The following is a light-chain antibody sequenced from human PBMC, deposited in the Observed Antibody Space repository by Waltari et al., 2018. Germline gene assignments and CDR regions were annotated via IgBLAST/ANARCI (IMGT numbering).Light chain of an antibody. CDR2: END. J-gene: IGLJ2*01. V-gene: IGLV1-40*01. CDR1: RSNIGGYF. Sequence: QSVLTQPPSVSGAPGQRVSISCTGSRSNIGGYFVQWYLQLPGTAPKLLIYENDKRPSGVSDRFSGSQSGTSASLTITGLQSEDEADYHCQSYDSDLSGALFGGGTRLTVL. CDR3: QSYDSDLSGAL.